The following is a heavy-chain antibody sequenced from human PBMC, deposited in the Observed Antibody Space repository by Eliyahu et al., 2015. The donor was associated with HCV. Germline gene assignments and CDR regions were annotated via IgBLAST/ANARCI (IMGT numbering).Heavy chain of an antibody. CDR2: MNQAGNQK. CDR3: ARGLGRGSLDV. CDR1: GXSFRTSW. V-gene: IGHV3-7*03. J-gene: IGHJ6*04. D-gene: IGHD2-15*01. Sequence: EEQLXESGGALVQPGGSLXLSCEASGXSFRTSWXTWVRQSPGKGLEWVANMNQAGNQKYYVDSVRGRFTVSRDNAKNSLSLQIDSVRAEDTAVYYCARGLGRGSLDVWGKGTTVTVSS.